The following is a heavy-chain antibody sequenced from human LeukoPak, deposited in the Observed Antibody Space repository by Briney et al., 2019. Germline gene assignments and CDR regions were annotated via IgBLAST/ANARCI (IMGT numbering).Heavy chain of an antibody. Sequence: PGGSLRLSCAASGLTFPRYAFAWVRQAPGRGLQWVSGISGSGRDTFYSDCVKGRFTISRDNSKNTHYLQMSSLTAEDTAVYYCAKWGDFWTGLNNWYFELWGRGTLVTVSS. D-gene: IGHD3/OR15-3a*01. J-gene: IGHJ2*01. CDR1: GLTFPRYA. CDR2: ISGSGRDT. V-gene: IGHV3-23*01. CDR3: AKWGDFWTGLNNWYFEL.